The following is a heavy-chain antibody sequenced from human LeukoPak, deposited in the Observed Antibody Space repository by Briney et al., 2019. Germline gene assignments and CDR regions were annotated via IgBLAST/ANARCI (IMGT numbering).Heavy chain of an antibody. Sequence: PGGSLRLSCAASGFTFSSYAMSWARQAPGKGLEWVSAISGSGGSTYYADSVKGRFTISRDNSKNTLYLQMNSLRAEDTAVYYCAKNHYDSSGYEYYFDYWGQGTLVTVSS. CDR1: GFTFSSYA. D-gene: IGHD3-22*01. CDR3: AKNHYDSSGYEYYFDY. CDR2: ISGSGGST. V-gene: IGHV3-23*01. J-gene: IGHJ4*02.